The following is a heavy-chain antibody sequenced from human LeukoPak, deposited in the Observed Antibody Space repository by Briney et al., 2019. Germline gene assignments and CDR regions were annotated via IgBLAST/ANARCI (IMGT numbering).Heavy chain of an antibody. CDR2: VNPDSGGI. D-gene: IGHD3-22*01. V-gene: IGHV1-2*06. Sequence: ASVKVSCKASGYTFTDNYIHWVRQAPGQGLEWMGRVNPDSGGINYAQKFQGRVTMTRDTSINTAFVELRRLRSDDTATYYCARAQDYHDRSGYSDDTFDVWGHGTMITVSS. J-gene: IGHJ3*01. CDR1: GYTFTDNY. CDR3: ARAQDYHDRSGYSDDTFDV.